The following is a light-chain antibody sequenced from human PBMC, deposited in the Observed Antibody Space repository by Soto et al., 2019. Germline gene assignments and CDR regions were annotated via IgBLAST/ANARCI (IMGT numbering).Light chain of an antibody. CDR2: GAS. CDR3: QQYNNWPPGT. V-gene: IGKV3D-15*01. J-gene: IGKJ5*01. Sequence: EIVMTQSPATLSVSPGERATLSCRASQSVSSNLAWYQQKPGQPPRLLIYGASTRATGIPARFSGSGSGTEFTLTLSSLQSEDFAVYYCQQYNNWPPGTFGQGTRLEI. CDR1: QSVSSN.